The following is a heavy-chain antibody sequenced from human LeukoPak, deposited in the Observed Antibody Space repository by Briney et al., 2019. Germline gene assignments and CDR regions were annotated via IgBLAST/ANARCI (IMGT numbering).Heavy chain of an antibody. Sequence: GGSLRLSCAASGFTFSSYEMNWVRQAPGKGLEWVSYISSSGSTIYYANSVKGRFTISRDNAKNSLYLQMNSLRAEDTAVYYCARDGGSYYPYFYYYYMDVWGKGTTVTVSS. V-gene: IGHV3-48*03. J-gene: IGHJ6*03. CDR2: ISSSGSTI. CDR3: ARDGGSYYPYFYYYYMDV. D-gene: IGHD1-26*01. CDR1: GFTFSSYE.